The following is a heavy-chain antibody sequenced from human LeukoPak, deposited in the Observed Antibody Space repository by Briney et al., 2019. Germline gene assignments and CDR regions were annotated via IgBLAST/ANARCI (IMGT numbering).Heavy chain of an antibody. CDR3: ARGAVVRGGRYYYYYGMDV. J-gene: IGHJ6*04. CDR1: GGSFSGYY. V-gene: IGHV4-34*01. CDR2: INHSGST. Sequence: SETLSLTCAVYGGSFSGYYWSWIRQPPGKGLEWIGEINHSGSTNYNPSLKSRVTISVGTSKNQFSLKLSSVTAADTAVYYCARGAVVRGGRYYYYYGMDVWGKGTTVTVSS. D-gene: IGHD3-10*01.